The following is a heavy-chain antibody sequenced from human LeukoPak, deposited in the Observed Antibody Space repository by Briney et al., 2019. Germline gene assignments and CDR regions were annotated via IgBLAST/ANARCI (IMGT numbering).Heavy chain of an antibody. CDR2: INHSGGS. Sequence: PSETLSLTCAVTGGSFSDYYWSWIRQSPGKGLEWIGEINHSGGSRYNPSLTSRVAISVDTSQNQLSLTLTSVPAADTALYYRVKGSGYGGRKFLDYGGQGTLATAPS. CDR1: GGSFSDYY. J-gene: IGHJ4*02. V-gene: IGHV4-34*01. CDR3: VKGSGYGGRKFLDY. D-gene: IGHD3-16*01.